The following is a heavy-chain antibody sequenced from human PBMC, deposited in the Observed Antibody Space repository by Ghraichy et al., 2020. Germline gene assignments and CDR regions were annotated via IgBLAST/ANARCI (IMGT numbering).Heavy chain of an antibody. Sequence: GESLNISCAASGFTFSSYWMSWVRQAPGKGLEWVANIKQDGSEKYYVDSVKGRFTISRDNAKNSLYLQMNSLRAEDTAVYYFARDPVDYYDSSGAYDYWGQGTLVTVSS. J-gene: IGHJ4*02. D-gene: IGHD3-22*01. V-gene: IGHV3-7*01. CDR2: IKQDGSEK. CDR1: GFTFSSYW. CDR3: ARDPVDYYDSSGAYDY.